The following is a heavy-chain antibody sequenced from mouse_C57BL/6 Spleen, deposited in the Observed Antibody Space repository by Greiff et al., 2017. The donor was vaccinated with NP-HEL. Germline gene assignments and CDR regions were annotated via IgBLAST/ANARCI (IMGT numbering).Heavy chain of an antibody. CDR3: ARSSYYGNYFDY. V-gene: IGHV1-80*01. CDR2: IYPGDGDT. J-gene: IGHJ2*01. Sequence: QVQLKQSGAELVKPGASVKISCKASGYAFSSYWMNWVKQRPGKGLEWIGQIYPGDGDTNYNGKFKGKATLTADKSSSTAYMQLSSLTSEDSAVYFCARSSYYGNYFDYWGQGTTLTVSS. CDR1: GYAFSSYW. D-gene: IGHD2-10*01.